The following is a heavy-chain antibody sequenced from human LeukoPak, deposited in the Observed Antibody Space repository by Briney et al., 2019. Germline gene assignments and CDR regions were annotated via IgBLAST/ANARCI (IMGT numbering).Heavy chain of an antibody. J-gene: IGHJ4*02. D-gene: IGHD4-17*01. CDR1: GGTFSSYA. V-gene: IGHV1-69*13. CDR3: ASSGDYFGRPFDY. Sequence: SVKVSCKASGGTFSSYAISWVRQAPAQGLEWMGGIIPIFGTANYAQKFQGRVTITADESTSTAYMELSSLRSEDTAVYYCASSGDYFGRPFDYWGQGTLVTVSS. CDR2: IIPIFGTA.